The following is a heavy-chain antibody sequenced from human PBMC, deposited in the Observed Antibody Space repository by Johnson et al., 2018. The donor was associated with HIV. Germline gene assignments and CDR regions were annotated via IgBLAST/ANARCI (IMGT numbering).Heavy chain of an antibody. Sequence: QVQLVESGGGVVQPGRSLRLSCAASGFTFRSYSIHWVRQAPGKGLEWVALTTYDGSNKYYADSVEGRFTISRDNSKNTLYLQMNSLTPEDTAVYYCAKEGGIRRGAWELRSYSFDIWGQGTMVTVSS. CDR1: GFTFRSYS. CDR3: AKEGGIRRGAWELRSYSFDI. J-gene: IGHJ3*02. CDR2: TTYDGSNK. D-gene: IGHD1-26*01. V-gene: IGHV3-30*04.